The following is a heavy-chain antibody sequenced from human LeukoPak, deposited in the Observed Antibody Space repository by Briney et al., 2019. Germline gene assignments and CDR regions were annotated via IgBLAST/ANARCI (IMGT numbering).Heavy chain of an antibody. CDR3: ARDGRRITFGGVIETGYFDY. J-gene: IGHJ4*02. D-gene: IGHD3-16*02. V-gene: IGHV3-20*04. Sequence: PGGSLRLSCAASGFTFDDYGMCWVRQAPGKGLEWVSGINWNGGSTGYADSVKGRFTISRDNAKNSLYLQMNSLRAEDTALYYCARDGRRITFGGVIETGYFDYWGQGTLVTVSS. CDR2: INWNGGST. CDR1: GFTFDDYG.